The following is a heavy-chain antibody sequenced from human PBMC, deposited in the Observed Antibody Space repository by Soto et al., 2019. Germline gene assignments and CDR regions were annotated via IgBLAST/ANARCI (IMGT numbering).Heavy chain of an antibody. Sequence: VGSLRLSCAASGFTFSSYGMHWVRQAPGKGLDWVAVIWYDESNIYYADSVKGRFTISRDNSKNTLFLQMNSLRAEDTAVYYCARDDIPGIAVAIYGMDVWGQGTTVTVSS. J-gene: IGHJ6*02. V-gene: IGHV3-33*01. CDR2: IWYDESNI. CDR1: GFTFSSYG. D-gene: IGHD6-19*01. CDR3: ARDDIPGIAVAIYGMDV.